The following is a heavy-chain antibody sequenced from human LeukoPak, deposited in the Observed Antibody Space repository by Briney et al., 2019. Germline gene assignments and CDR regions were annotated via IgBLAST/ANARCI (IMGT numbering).Heavy chain of an antibody. CDR1: GGSISSGGYY. Sequence: PSETPSLTCTVSGGSISSGGYYWSWIRQHPGKGLEWIGYIYYSGSTYYNPSLKSRVTISVDTSKNQFSLKLSSATAADTAVYYCARVGLYDFWSGYFREYYFDYWGQGTLVTVSS. D-gene: IGHD3-3*01. CDR3: ARVGLYDFWSGYFREYYFDY. V-gene: IGHV4-31*03. J-gene: IGHJ4*02. CDR2: IYYSGST.